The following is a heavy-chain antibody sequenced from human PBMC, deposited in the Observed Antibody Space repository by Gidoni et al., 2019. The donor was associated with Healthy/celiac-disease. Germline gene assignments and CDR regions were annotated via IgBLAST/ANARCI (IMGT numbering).Heavy chain of an antibody. Sequence: EVQLLESGGGLVQPGGSLRLTCAASGCAFSSYAMSWFRQAPGQGLELVSAISGSGGSTYYADSVKGRFTISRDNSKNTLYLQMNSLRAEDTAVYYCAKERNKFANWFDPWGQGTLVTVSS. CDR2: ISGSGGST. CDR1: GCAFSSYA. J-gene: IGHJ5*02. CDR3: AKERNKFANWFDP. V-gene: IGHV3-23*01.